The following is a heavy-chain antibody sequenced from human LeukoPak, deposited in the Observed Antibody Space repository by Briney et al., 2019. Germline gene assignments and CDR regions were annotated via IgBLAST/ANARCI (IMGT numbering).Heavy chain of an antibody. D-gene: IGHD6-19*01. J-gene: IGHJ3*01. CDR1: GFTFTTYA. Sequence: GGSLRLSCAASGFTFTTYAINWVRQAPGKGLDWVSGISGGGDKAFYADSVNGRFTISRDNSENTVSLQMRSLRAEDTALYYCAKDLALAGTGGGFDVWGQGTRVAVSS. CDR3: AKDLALAGTGGGFDV. V-gene: IGHV3-23*01. CDR2: ISGGGDKA.